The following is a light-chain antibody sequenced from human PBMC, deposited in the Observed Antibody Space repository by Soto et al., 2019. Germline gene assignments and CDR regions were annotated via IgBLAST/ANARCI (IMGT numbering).Light chain of an antibody. J-gene: IGLJ2*01. V-gene: IGLV2-14*01. CDR3: TSYTTTSAVI. Sequence: QSALNQPASVSGSPGQSITISCTGTSSDIGRYNYVSWYQQHPGMAPQLLIYEVSDRPSGVSNRFSGSKSGNTASLTISGLQAEDEADYFCTSYTTTSAVIFGGGTKLTVL. CDR1: SSDIGRYNY. CDR2: EVS.